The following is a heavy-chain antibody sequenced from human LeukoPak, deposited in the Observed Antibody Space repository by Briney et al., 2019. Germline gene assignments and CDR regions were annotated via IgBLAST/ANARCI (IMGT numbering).Heavy chain of an antibody. J-gene: IGHJ4*02. CDR1: GFTFSSYA. CDR2: ISGSGGST. V-gene: IGHV3-23*01. CDR3: AKGGEGRTEIALFDY. Sequence: GGSLRLSYAASGFTFSSYAMSWVRQAPGKGLEWVSAISGSGGSTYYADSVKGRFTISRDNSKNTLYLQMNSLRAEDTAVYYCAKGGEGRTEIALFDYWGQGTLVTVSS. D-gene: IGHD3-16*01.